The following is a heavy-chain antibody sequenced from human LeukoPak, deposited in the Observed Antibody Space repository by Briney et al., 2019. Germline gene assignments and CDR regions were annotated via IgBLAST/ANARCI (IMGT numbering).Heavy chain of an antibody. CDR2: IYHSGST. CDR1: GGSISSGGYY. Sequence: TSETLSLTCTVSGGSISSGGYYWSWIRQPPGKGLEWIGYIYHSGSTYYNPSLKSRVTISVDRSKNQFSLKLSSVTAADTAVYYCARAHYSSFDYWGQGTLVTVSS. V-gene: IGHV4-30-2*01. J-gene: IGHJ4*02. D-gene: IGHD6-13*01. CDR3: ARAHYSSFDY.